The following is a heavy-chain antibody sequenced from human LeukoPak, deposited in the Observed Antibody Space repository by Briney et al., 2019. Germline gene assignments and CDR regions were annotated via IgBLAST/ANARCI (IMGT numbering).Heavy chain of an antibody. CDR1: GGFISSSTSY. D-gene: IGHD5-18*01. CDR3: ARDEYTYGSRTHPYFFDY. J-gene: IGHJ4*02. V-gene: IGHV4-39*07. Sequence: SDTLSLICIVSGGFISSSTSYGGWVRRTPGKGLERIESIYYSGSTYYNPSLKSRVTISVDTSKNQFSLKLSSVTAADTALYYCARDEYTYGSRTHPYFFDYWGQGTLVTVSS. CDR2: IYYSGST.